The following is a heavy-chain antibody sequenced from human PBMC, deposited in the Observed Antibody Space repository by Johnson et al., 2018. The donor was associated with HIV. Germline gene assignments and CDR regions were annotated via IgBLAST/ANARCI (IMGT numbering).Heavy chain of an antibody. J-gene: IGHJ3*02. CDR1: GFTFSSYA. CDR3: AKRTNWNDNGADAFDI. V-gene: IGHV3-30*18. CDR2: ISYDGSNK. Sequence: QAQLVESGGGVVQPGRSLRLSCAASGFTFSSYAMHWVRQAPGKGLEWVAVISYDGSNKYYADSVKGRFTISRDNSKNTLYLQMKSLRAEDTAVYYCAKRTNWNDNGADAFDIWGQGTMVTVSS. D-gene: IGHD1-1*01.